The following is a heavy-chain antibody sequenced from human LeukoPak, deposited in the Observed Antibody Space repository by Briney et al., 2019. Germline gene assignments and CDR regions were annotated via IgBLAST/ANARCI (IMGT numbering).Heavy chain of an antibody. J-gene: IGHJ4*02. V-gene: IGHV3-74*01. CDR3: ARDRYYIFDY. D-gene: IGHD3-10*01. CDR2: ITSDGSST. Sequence: GGSPRLSCAASGFTFSSTWMNWVRQGPGKGPEWVSRITSDGSSTIYADSVKGRFTISRDNAKSTVYLQMNSLRAEDTAVYFCARDRYYIFDYWGQGAPVTVSS. CDR1: GFTFSSTW.